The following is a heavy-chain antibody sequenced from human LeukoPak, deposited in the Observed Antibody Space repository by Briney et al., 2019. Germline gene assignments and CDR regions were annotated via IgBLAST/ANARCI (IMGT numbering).Heavy chain of an antibody. D-gene: IGHD3-22*01. J-gene: IGHJ4*02. V-gene: IGHV3-48*01. CDR1: GFTFSSYW. CDR2: ISSSSTTI. CDR3: ARVLHKRNYDSSAYYGY. Sequence: GGSLRLSCAASGFTFSSYWIHWVRQAPGKGLEWVSYISSSSTTIYYADSVKGRFTISRDNAKNSLYLQMNSLRAEDTAVYYCARVLHKRNYDSSAYYGYWGQGTLVTVSS.